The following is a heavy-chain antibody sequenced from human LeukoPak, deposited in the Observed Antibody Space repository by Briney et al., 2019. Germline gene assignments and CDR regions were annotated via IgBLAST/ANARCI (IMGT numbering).Heavy chain of an antibody. Sequence: ASVKVSCKVSGKTLSDFSIHWLRQPPGNGLEWLGDSDPEDGERIYAQMFQSRVTMTEDTSIDKAYMELSSLRSEDTAVYYCVTGFTTMAVDYFDYWGQGTLVTVSP. CDR1: GKTLSDFS. CDR3: VTGFTTMAVDYFDY. CDR2: SDPEDGER. J-gene: IGHJ4*02. D-gene: IGHD5-18*01. V-gene: IGHV1-24*01.